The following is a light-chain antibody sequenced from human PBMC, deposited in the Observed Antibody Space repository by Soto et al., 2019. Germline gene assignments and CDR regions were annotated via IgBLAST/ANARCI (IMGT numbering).Light chain of an antibody. V-gene: IGKV3D-20*02. CDR3: QQRSNWPPRIT. J-gene: IGKJ5*01. CDR2: DAS. CDR1: QSVGSNY. Sequence: EIVLTQSPDTLSLSPGERATLSCRASQSVGSNYLAWYQQKPGQAPRLLMYDASGRASGIPDRFSGSGSGTDFTLTISRLEPEDFAVYYCQQRSNWPPRITFGQGTRLEVK.